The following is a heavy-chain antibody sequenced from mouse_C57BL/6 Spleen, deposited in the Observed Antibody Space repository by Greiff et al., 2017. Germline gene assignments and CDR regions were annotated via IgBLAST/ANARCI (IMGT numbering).Heavy chain of an antibody. J-gene: IGHJ4*01. V-gene: IGHV1-5*01. D-gene: IGHD2-4*01. CDR1: GYTFTSYW. CDR2: IYPGNSDT. Sequence: VQLQQSGTVLARPGASVKMSCKTSGYTFTSYWMHWVKQRPGQGLEWIGAIYPGNSDTSYNQKFKGKAKLTAVTSASTAYMERSSLTNEDSAVYYCTKEENDYDEGYYAMDYWGQGTSVTVSS. CDR3: TKEENDYDEGYYAMDY.